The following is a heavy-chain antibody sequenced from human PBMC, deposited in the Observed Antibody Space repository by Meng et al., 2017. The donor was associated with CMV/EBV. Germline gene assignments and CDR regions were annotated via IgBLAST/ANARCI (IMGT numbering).Heavy chain of an antibody. CDR3: ARGGIAAAGLH. D-gene: IGHD6-13*01. CDR2: IYYSGST. J-gene: IGHJ4*02. Sequence: QLQHDGSGPGLVRPSQSLSLTCTVSGGSISSSSYYWGSIRQPPGKGLEWIGSIYYSGSTYYNPSLKSRVTISVDTSKNQFSLKLSSVTAADTAVYYCARGGIAAAGLHWGQGTLVTVSS. CDR1: GGSISSSSYY. V-gene: IGHV4-39*07.